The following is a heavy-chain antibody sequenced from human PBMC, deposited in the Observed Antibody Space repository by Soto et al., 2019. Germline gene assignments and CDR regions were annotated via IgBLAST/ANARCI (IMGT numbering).Heavy chain of an antibody. Sequence: GGSLRLSCAASGFTFSSYDMHWVRQATGKGLEWVSSIGTAGDTYYPGSVKGRFTISRENAKNSWYLQMNSLRAEDTAVYYCARARRRKGIVVVPAAIGLKVDAFDIWGQGTMVTVS. CDR3: ARARRRKGIVVVPAAIGLKVDAFDI. CDR1: GFTFSSYD. V-gene: IGHV3-13*01. D-gene: IGHD2-2*01. J-gene: IGHJ3*02. CDR2: IGTAGDT.